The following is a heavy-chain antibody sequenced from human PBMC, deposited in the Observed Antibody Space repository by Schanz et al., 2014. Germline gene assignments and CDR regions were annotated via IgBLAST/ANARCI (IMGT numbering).Heavy chain of an antibody. CDR3: ARDRLECGAECYSVEVFEI. V-gene: IGHV1-69*04. CDR1: GYTFTSYD. D-gene: IGHD2-21*01. J-gene: IGHJ4*02. Sequence: QVQLVQSGAEVKKPGSPVKVSCTASGYTFTSYDINWVRQAPGQGLEWMGRIIPSLGLAKYEQKFQDKVTITADTSTTTAYMELSGLRSEDTAVYYCARDRLECGAECYSVEVFEIWGQGTLVIVSS. CDR2: IIPSLGLA.